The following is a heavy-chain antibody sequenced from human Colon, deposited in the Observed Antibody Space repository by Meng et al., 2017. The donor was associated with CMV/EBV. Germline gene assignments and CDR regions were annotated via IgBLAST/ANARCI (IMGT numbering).Heavy chain of an antibody. CDR3: AHRRTIFGGFDP. CDR1: WFSLNTSTVA. D-gene: IGHD3-3*01. Sequence: FSWFSLNTSTVAVGWFRQPPGKALEWLALFYWNDDQRYSPSLRNRLTLTKDTSKNQLVLTMTNMDPVDTGTYFCAHRRTIFGGFDPWGQGSLVTVSS. CDR2: FYWNDDQ. V-gene: IGHV2-5*01. J-gene: IGHJ5*02.